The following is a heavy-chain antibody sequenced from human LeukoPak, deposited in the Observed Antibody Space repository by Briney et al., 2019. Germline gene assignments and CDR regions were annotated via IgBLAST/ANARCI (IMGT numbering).Heavy chain of an antibody. D-gene: IGHD4-17*01. CDR2: ISGSGGST. CDR1: GFTFSSYG. CDR3: AKDEDYGDYSVLFDY. Sequence: AGGSLRLSCAASGFTFSSYGMSWVRQAPGKGLEWVSAISGSGGSTYYADSVKGRFTISRDNSKNTLYLQMNSLRAEDTAVYYCAKDEDYGDYSVLFDYWGQGTLVTVSS. J-gene: IGHJ4*02. V-gene: IGHV3-23*01.